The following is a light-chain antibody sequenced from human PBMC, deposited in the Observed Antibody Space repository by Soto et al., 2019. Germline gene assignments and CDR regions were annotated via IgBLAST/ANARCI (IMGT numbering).Light chain of an antibody. J-gene: IGKJ1*01. V-gene: IGKV3-11*01. CDR2: DAS. Sequence: EIVLTQSPATLSLSPGDRATLSCRASQSLGTSLAWFQQKAGQAPRLLIYDASKKATGVPARFSGSGSGTDFTLTIGSLEPQDFAVYYCQLRTAWQWTFGQGTKVEI. CDR3: QLRTAWQWT. CDR1: QSLGTS.